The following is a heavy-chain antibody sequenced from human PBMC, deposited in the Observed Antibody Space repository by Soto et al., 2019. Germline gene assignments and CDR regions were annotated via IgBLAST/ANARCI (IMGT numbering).Heavy chain of an antibody. CDR3: AKEAGLVRFFDWLSNGLDV. D-gene: IGHD3-9*01. CDR1: GFTFDDYA. Sequence: EVQLVESGGDLVQPGRSLRLSCAASGFTFDDYAMHWVRQAPGKGLEWVSGISWNSGNKGYADSVKGRFTISRDNAKNFLYREMNSLRAEDTALYYCAKEAGLVRFFDWLSNGLDVWGQGTAVTVS. V-gene: IGHV3-9*01. J-gene: IGHJ6*02. CDR2: ISWNSGNK.